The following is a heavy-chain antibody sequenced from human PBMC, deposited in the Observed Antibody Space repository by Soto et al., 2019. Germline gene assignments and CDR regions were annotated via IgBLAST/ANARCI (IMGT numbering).Heavy chain of an antibody. Sequence: QVVQSGAEVKKPGSSVKVSCKASGGTFNRQAFSWVRQAPGQGLEWMGGFIPIFGTTDYSQKFQGRVTSTADEATSTAYMELSSLTSDGTAVYYWARVDSSMFEGGEWFDPWGQGTLVTVSS. CDR1: GGTFNRQA. V-gene: IGHV1-69*12. D-gene: IGHD3-10*02. CDR2: FIPIFGTT. CDR3: ARVDSSMFEGGEWFDP. J-gene: IGHJ5*02.